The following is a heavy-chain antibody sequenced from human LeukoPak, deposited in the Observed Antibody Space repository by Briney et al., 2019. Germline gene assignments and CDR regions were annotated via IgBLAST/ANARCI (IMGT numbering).Heavy chain of an antibody. Sequence: ASVKVSCKASGDNFTTYGISWVRQAPGQGLEWMGWISAYNGDTNYAQNLQDRVTMTTDTSTSTAYMELRSLRSDDTAVYYCARRHGDYAPGDYWGQGTLVTVSS. V-gene: IGHV1-18*01. D-gene: IGHD4-17*01. CDR3: ARRHGDYAPGDY. J-gene: IGHJ4*02. CDR1: GDNFTTYG. CDR2: ISAYNGDT.